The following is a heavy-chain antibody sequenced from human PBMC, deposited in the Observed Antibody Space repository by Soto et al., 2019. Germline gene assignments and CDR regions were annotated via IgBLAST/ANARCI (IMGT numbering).Heavy chain of an antibody. J-gene: IGHJ6*02. CDR2: ISSYGSDT. CDR3: ASNYAYAEGYYWYGIDV. D-gene: IGHD3-16*01. V-gene: IGHV3-74*01. CDR1: GFTFSRYW. Sequence: VQLVESGGGLVLPGGSLRLSCAASGFTFSRYWMHWVHQAPGKGLVWVSRISSYGSDTHYADSVKGRFTISRDNAKNTLYLQMNSLRADDTAVYYCASNYAYAEGYYWYGIDVWGQGTTVTVSS.